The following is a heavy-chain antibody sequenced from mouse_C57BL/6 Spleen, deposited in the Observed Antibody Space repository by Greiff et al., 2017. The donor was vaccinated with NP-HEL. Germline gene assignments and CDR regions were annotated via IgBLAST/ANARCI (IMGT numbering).Heavy chain of an antibody. V-gene: IGHV1-64*01. CDR1: GYTFTSYW. CDR2: IHPNSGST. Sequence: VKLQQPGAELVKPGASVKLSCKASGYTFTSYWMHWVKQRPGQGLEWIGMIHPNSGSTNYNEKFKSKATLTVDKSSSTAYMQLSSLTSEDSAVYYCARGRVYDYDEFAYWGQGTLVTVSA. J-gene: IGHJ3*01. D-gene: IGHD2-4*01. CDR3: ARGRVYDYDEFAY.